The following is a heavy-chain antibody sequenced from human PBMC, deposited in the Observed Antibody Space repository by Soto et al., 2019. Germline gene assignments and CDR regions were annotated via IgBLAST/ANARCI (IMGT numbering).Heavy chain of an antibody. Sequence: GGSLRLSCAASGFTFSSYAMSWVRQTPGKGLEWVSTLSGSGDTTYYADSVKGQFAISRDNSKSTLYLQMNSLRAEDTAVYYCAKDHRTSGPNWIDSSGHGTLLTVSS. D-gene: IGHD2-8*02. CDR2: LSGSGDTT. CDR3: AKDHRTSGPNWIDS. V-gene: IGHV3-23*01. J-gene: IGHJ5*01. CDR1: GFTFSSYA.